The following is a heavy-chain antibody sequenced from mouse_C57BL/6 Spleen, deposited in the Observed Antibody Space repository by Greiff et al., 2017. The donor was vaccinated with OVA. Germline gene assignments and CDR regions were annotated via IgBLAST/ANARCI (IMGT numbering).Heavy chain of an antibody. CDR1: GYTFTDYE. CDR2: IDPETGGT. Sequence: VQLQQSGAELVRPGASVTLSCKASGYTFTDYEMHWVKQPPVHGLEWIGAIDPETGGTAYTQKFKGKAILTAAKSSSTAYMELRSLTSEDSAVYYCTRSLLGGYWGQGTTLTVSS. J-gene: IGHJ2*01. CDR3: TRSLLGGY. V-gene: IGHV1-15*01. D-gene: IGHD1-1*01.